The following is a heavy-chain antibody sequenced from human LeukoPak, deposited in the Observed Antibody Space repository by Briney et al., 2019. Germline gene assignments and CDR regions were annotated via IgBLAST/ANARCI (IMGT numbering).Heavy chain of an antibody. D-gene: IGHD2-2*01. J-gene: IGHJ4*02. CDR3: AREAPRYCSSTSCYVVDY. CDR1: GGPFSGYY. CDR2: INHSGST. Sequence: SETLSLTCAVSGGPFSGYYWSWIRQPPGKGLEWIGEINHSGSTNYNPSLKSRVTISVDTSKNQFSLKLSSVTAADTAVYYCAREAPRYCSSTSCYVVDYWGQGTLVTVSS. V-gene: IGHV4-34*01.